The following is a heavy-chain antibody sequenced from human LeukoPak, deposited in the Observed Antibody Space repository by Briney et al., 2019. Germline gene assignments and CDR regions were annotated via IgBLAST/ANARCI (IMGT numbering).Heavy chain of an antibody. CDR3: ARGSTSGAKERTGFDP. D-gene: IGHD2-2*01. Sequence: GGSLRLSCEVSGFTFSNHWMSWVRQAPGKGLEWVANINQDGSEKYYVDSVKGRFTISRDNSKNTLYLQMGSLRAEDMAVYYCARGSTSGAKERTGFDPWGQGTLVTVSS. V-gene: IGHV3-7*01. CDR1: GFTFSNHW. J-gene: IGHJ5*02. CDR2: INQDGSEK.